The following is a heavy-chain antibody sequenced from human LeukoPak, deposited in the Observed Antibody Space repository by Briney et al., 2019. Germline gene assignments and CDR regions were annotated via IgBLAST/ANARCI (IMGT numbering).Heavy chain of an antibody. D-gene: IGHD6-13*01. CDR3: ARARSSYYAFDI. Sequence: SGTLSLTCAVSGGSISSSNWWSWVRQPPGKGLEWIGEIYHSGSTNYNPSLKSRVTISVDTSKNQFSLKLSSVTAADTAVYYCARARSSYYAFDIWGQGTMVTVSS. CDR2: IYHSGST. J-gene: IGHJ3*02. V-gene: IGHV4-4*02. CDR1: GGSISSSNW.